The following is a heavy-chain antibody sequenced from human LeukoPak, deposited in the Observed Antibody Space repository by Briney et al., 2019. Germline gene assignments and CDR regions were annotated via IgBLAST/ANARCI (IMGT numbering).Heavy chain of an antibody. CDR2: IYYSGST. J-gene: IGHJ4*02. D-gene: IGHD3-10*01. V-gene: IGHV4-30-4*01. CDR1: GGSISSGDHY. Sequence: PSQTLSLTCTVSGGSISSGDHYWSWIRQPPGKGLEWIGYIYYSGSTYYNPSLKSLFTISVSTSKNLFSLKLTSVTAADTAVYYCARGVGYYGSGSYYLGVHYSDYWGQGTLVTVSS. CDR3: ARGVGYYGSGSYYLGVHYSDY.